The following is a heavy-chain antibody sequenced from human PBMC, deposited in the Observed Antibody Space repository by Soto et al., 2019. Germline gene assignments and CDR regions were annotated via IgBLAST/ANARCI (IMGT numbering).Heavy chain of an antibody. Sequence: GGSLRLSCAASGFTFSSYSMNWVRQAPGKGLEWVSSISSSSSYIYYADSVKGRFTISRDNAKNSLYLQMNSLRAEDTAVYYCAREAAIAAADPWGQGTLVTVSS. J-gene: IGHJ5*02. CDR1: GFTFSSYS. CDR2: ISSSSSYI. V-gene: IGHV3-21*01. D-gene: IGHD6-13*01. CDR3: AREAAIAAADP.